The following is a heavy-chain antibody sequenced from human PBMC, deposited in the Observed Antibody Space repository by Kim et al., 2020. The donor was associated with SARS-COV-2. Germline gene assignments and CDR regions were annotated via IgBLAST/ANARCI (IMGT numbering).Heavy chain of an antibody. Sequence: ASVKVSCKASGYTFTSSAMNWVRQAPGQGLEWMGWINTDTGNPTYVQGFTGRFVFSLDTSVSTAYLQISRLKAEDTAFYYCARESGTSWYDWGQGTLVTVSS. J-gene: IGHJ4*02. D-gene: IGHD6-13*01. CDR1: GYTFTSSA. CDR2: INTDTGNP. CDR3: ARESGTSWYD. V-gene: IGHV7-4-1*02.